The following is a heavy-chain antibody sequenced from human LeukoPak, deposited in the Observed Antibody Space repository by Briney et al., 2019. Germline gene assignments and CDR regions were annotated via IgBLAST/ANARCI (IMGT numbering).Heavy chain of an antibody. J-gene: IGHJ4*02. CDR2: IYYSGST. CDR1: GGSVSSGSYY. V-gene: IGHV4-61*01. D-gene: IGHD6-19*01. CDR3: ARAGIRDSSGRYWGY. Sequence: PSETLSLTCTVSGGSVSSGSYYWSWIRQPPGKGLEWIGYIYYSGSTNYNPSLKSRVTISVDTSKNQFSLKLSSVTAADTAVYYCARAGIRDSSGRYWGYWGQGTLVTVSS.